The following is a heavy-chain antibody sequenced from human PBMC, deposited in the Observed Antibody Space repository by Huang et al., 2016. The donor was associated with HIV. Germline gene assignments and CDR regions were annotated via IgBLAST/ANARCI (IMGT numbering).Heavy chain of an antibody. J-gene: IGHJ3*02. CDR1: EFSFSTYW. Sequence: EVQLVESGGGLVQPGGSLRFSCAAAEFSFSTYWMMWLRQVPGKGREWVARIKEDGGQKDYLDSVKGRFIISRDNSKHSLYLQMNNLRTEDTAIYYCASDQFIKAFDIWGQGTMVTVSS. V-gene: IGHV3-7*01. CDR3: ASDQFIKAFDI. CDR2: IKEDGGQK.